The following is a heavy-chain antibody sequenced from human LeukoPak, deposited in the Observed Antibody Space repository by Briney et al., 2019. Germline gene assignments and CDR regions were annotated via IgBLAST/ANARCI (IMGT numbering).Heavy chain of an antibody. J-gene: IGHJ4*02. V-gene: IGHV3-23*01. CDR3: SKDSFPGAK. CDR2: LSGNGGGA. CDR1: GFTFSSYG. D-gene: IGHD2/OR15-2a*01. Sequence: GGSLRLSRAASGFTFSSYGMHWVRQAPGKGLEWLSNLSGNGGGASYADSVKGRFTISRDNSKNTLYLQMNSLKAEDTAVYYCSKDSFPGAKWGQGTLVTASS.